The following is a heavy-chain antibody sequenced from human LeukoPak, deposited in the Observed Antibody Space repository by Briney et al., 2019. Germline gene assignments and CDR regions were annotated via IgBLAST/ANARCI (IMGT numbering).Heavy chain of an antibody. Sequence: GASVKVSCKASGYTFTGYYMHWVRQAPGQGLEWMGWINPNSGGTNYAQKFQGRVTMTRDTSISTAYMELSGLRSDDTAVYYCASLVAVAGATGYYYYGMDVWGQGTTVTVSS. V-gene: IGHV1-2*02. J-gene: IGHJ6*02. CDR2: INPNSGGT. D-gene: IGHD6-19*01. CDR3: ASLVAVAGATGYYYYGMDV. CDR1: GYTFTGYY.